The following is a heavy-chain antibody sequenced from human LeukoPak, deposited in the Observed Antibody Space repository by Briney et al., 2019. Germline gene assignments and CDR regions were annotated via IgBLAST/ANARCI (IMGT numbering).Heavy chain of an antibody. J-gene: IGHJ5*02. V-gene: IGHV4-4*07. D-gene: IGHD6-19*01. Sequence: SETLSLTCTVSGGSISSYYWSWIRQPAGKGLEWIGRIYTSGSTNYNPSLKVRVTMSVDTSKNQFSLKLSSVTAADTAVYYCARAIAVAGYNWFDPWGQGTLVTVSS. CDR2: IYTSGST. CDR1: GGSISSYY. CDR3: ARAIAVAGYNWFDP.